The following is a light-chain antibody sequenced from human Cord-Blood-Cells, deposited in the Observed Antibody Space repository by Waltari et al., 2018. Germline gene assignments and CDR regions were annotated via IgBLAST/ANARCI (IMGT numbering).Light chain of an antibody. CDR1: SSDVGSYHL. Sequence: QSALIQSDSVSGSPGQSITIPCTGTSSDVGSYHLVSWYQQHPGKAPNLMIYEGGKRPSGVSNRFAGSKSRKTASRTLSVLQGEAGADYYCCSYAGSKWVFGGGTKLTVL. CDR3: CSYAGSKWV. V-gene: IGLV2-23*01. J-gene: IGLJ3*02. CDR2: EGG.